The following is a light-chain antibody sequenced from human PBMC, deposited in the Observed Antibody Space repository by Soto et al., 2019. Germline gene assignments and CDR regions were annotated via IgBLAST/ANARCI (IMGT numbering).Light chain of an antibody. J-gene: IGKJ5*01. Sequence: EIVLTQSPGTLSLSPGEGATLSCRASQSISSNLAWYQQKPGQAPRLLIYGASSRATGIPDRFSGSGSGTDFTLTISSLEPEDFAVYYCQQRSNWPSITFGQGTRLEI. CDR2: GAS. CDR3: QQRSNWPSIT. CDR1: QSISSN. V-gene: IGKV3-11*01.